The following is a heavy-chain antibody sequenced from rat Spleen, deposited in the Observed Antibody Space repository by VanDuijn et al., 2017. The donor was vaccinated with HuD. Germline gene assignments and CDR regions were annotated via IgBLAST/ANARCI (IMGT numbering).Heavy chain of an antibody. CDR2: LSSDGRRN. Sequence: EVQLVESDGGLVQPGRSLKLSCAASGFTFSDYYMAWVRQAPTKGLEWVATLSSDGRRNYYRDSVKGRVTISRDNEKSTLYLQMDRLRSEDTATYYCTRAGYLRDWYFDFWGPGTMVTVSS. CDR3: TRAGYLRDWYFDF. CDR1: GFTFSDYY. J-gene: IGHJ1*01. D-gene: IGHD2-2*01. V-gene: IGHV5-29*01.